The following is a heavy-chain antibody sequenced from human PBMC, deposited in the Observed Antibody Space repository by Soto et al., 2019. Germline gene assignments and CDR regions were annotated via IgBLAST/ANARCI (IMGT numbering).Heavy chain of an antibody. Sequence: QVQLVQSGAEVKKPGASVKVSCKASGYTFTSYAMHWVRQAPGQRLEWMGWINAGNGNTKYSQKFQGRVTITRDTSASTAYMELSSLRSEDTAVYYCAREGEIVGARYYYYYGMDAWGQGTTVTVSS. CDR3: AREGEIVGARYYYYYGMDA. CDR2: INAGNGNT. CDR1: GYTFTSYA. V-gene: IGHV1-3*01. J-gene: IGHJ6*02. D-gene: IGHD1-26*01.